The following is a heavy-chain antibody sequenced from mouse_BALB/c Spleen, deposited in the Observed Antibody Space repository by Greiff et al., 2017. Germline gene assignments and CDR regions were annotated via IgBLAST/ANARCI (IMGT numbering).Heavy chain of an antibody. D-gene: IGHD1-1*01. CDR1: GFTFSSYT. J-gene: IGHJ1*01. V-gene: IGHV5-12-2*01. CDR3: ARHYGSSNGYFDV. CDR2: ISNGGGST. Sequence: EVKLMESGGGLVQPGGSLKLSCAASGFTFSSYTMSWVRQTPEKRLEWVAYISNGGGSTYYPDTVKGRFTISRDNAKNTLYLQMSSLKSEDTAMYYCARHYGSSNGYFDVWGAGTTVTVSS.